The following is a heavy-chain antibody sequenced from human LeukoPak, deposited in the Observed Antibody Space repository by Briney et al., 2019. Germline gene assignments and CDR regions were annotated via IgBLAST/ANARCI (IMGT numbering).Heavy chain of an antibody. J-gene: IGHJ5*02. CDR2: IYYSGSA. V-gene: IGHV4-39*01. Sequence: SETLSLTCTVSGGSISSSSYYWGWIRQPPGKGLEWIGSIYYSGSAYYNPSLKSRVTISVDTSKNQFSLKLSSVTAADTAVYYCARPYGSGSPGGWFDPWGQGTLVTVSS. CDR1: GGSISSSSYY. D-gene: IGHD3-10*01. CDR3: ARPYGSGSPGGWFDP.